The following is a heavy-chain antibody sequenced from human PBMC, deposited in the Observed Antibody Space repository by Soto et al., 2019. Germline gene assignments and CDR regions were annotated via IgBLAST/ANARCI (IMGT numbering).Heavy chain of an antibody. CDR1: GFIFSNFA. D-gene: IGHD3-16*01. CDR3: AKDWGSGVGPETDYFDY. J-gene: IGHJ4*02. Sequence: GGSLRLSCAASGFIFSNFAMYWVRRAPGKGLEWVSSIRQSGDRSSYADSAKGRFTISRDNSKNTLYLQMNSLRAEDTAVYYCAKDWGSGVGPETDYFDYWGQGTLVTVSS. CDR2: IRQSGDRS. V-gene: IGHV3-23*01.